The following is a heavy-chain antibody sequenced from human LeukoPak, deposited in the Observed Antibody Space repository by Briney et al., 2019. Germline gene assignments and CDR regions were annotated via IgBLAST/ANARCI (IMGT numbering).Heavy chain of an antibody. J-gene: IGHJ4*02. D-gene: IGHD2-2*01. CDR1: GFTFSSYA. Sequence: PGGSLRLSCAASGFTFSSYAMSWVRQAPGKGLEWVSAISGSGGSTYYADSVKGRFTISRDNSKNTLYLQMNSLRAEDTAVYFCARDRAYPRDQFDCWGQGTLVTVSS. V-gene: IGHV3-23*01. CDR2: ISGSGGST. CDR3: ARDRAYPRDQFDC.